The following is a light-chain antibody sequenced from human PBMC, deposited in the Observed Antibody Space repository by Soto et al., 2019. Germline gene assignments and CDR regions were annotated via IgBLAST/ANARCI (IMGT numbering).Light chain of an antibody. J-gene: IGLJ3*02. CDR3: AAWDDSLNGRV. Sequence: QSVLTQPPSASGTPGQRVTISCSGSSSNIGSHTVNWYQQLPGTAPKLLIYSNNQRPSGVPDRFSGSKSGTSASLAISGLQSEDEADYYCAAWDDSLNGRVFGGGTKVTVL. V-gene: IGLV1-44*01. CDR2: SNN. CDR1: SSNIGSHT.